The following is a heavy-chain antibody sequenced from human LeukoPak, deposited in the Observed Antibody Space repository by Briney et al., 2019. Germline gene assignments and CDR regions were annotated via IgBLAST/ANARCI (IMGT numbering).Heavy chain of an antibody. J-gene: IGHJ6*03. V-gene: IGHV3-21*01. CDR2: ISSSSSYI. CDR3: ARGPGNYHYYYYMDV. D-gene: IGHD1-1*01. CDR1: GFTFSSYS. Sequence: PGGSLRLFCAASGFTFSSYSMNWVRQAPGKGLEWVSSISSSSSYIYYADSVKGRFTISRDNAKNSLYLQMNSLRAEDTAVYYCARGPGNYHYYYYMDVWGKGTTVTVSS.